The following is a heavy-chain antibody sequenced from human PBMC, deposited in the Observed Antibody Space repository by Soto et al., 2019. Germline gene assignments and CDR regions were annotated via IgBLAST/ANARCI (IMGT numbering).Heavy chain of an antibody. J-gene: IGHJ3*01. D-gene: IGHD3-9*01. CDR3: ARDVDNVLTGLSDAFDV. Sequence: GGSLKRACACLGLTFSDYRMNLVLHAPVKLLELVSYITTSSSPTYYADSVKGRFTISRDNAKNSLYLQMNSLRDEDTAVYYCARDVDNVLTGLSDAFDVWGQGTMVTVSS. V-gene: IGHV3-48*02. CDR1: GLTFSDYR. CDR2: ITTSSSPT.